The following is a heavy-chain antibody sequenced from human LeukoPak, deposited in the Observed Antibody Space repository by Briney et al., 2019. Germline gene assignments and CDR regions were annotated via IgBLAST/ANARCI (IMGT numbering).Heavy chain of an antibody. J-gene: IGHJ1*01. CDR1: GFTFDDYA. V-gene: IGHV3-9*01. Sequence: GRSLRLSCAASGFTFDDYAMHWVRQAPGKGLEWVSGISWNSGSIGYADSVKGRFTISRDNAKNSLYLQMNSLRAEDTALYYCAKDRYGGNSGYLQHWGQGTLVTVSS. CDR3: AKDRYGGNSGYLQH. CDR2: ISWNSGSI. D-gene: IGHD4-23*01.